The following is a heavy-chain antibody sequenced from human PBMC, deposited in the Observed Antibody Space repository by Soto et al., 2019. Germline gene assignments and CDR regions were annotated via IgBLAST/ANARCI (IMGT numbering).Heavy chain of an antibody. D-gene: IGHD3-10*01. Sequence: ASVKVSCKASGYTFTTYDINWVRQAPGQGLEWLGWMDPNSGSTGYAQNFQGRITMTRNISRNTAHMELSSLQSEDTAVYYCAPHARRANYYGMDVWGQGTTVTVSS. CDR2: MDPNSGST. J-gene: IGHJ6*02. V-gene: IGHV1-8*01. CDR1: GYTFTTYD. CDR3: APHARRANYYGMDV.